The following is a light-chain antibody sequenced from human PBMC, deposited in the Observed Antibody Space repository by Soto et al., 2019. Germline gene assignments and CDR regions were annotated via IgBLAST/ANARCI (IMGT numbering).Light chain of an antibody. V-gene: IGKV3-20*01. Sequence: EIVLTQSPGTLSLSPGERATLSCRASQSVSSSYLAWYQQKPGQAPRRLLYGASSRATGLPDRFSGSGSGTDFTLTISRLEPEDFAVYYCQQYGSSSFTFGPGTKVDIK. CDR3: QQYGSSSFT. J-gene: IGKJ3*01. CDR1: QSVSSSY. CDR2: GAS.